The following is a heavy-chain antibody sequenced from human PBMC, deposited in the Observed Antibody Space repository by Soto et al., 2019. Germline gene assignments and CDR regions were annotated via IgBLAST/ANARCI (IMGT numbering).Heavy chain of an antibody. CDR2: INPNSGGT. CDR1: GYTFTGYY. J-gene: IGHJ4*02. V-gene: IGHV1-2*04. Sequence: QVQLVQSGAEVKKPGASVKVSCKASGYTFTGYYMHWVRQAPGQGLEWMGWINPNSGGTNYAQKFQGWVTMTRDTSNSTAYMELSRLRSDDTAVYYCARDQGGRTIFGVVLGFDYWGQGTLVTVSS. CDR3: ARDQGGRTIFGVVLGFDY. D-gene: IGHD3-3*01.